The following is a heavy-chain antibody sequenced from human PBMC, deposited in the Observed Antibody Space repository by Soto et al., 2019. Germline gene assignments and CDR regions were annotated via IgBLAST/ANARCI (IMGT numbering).Heavy chain of an antibody. CDR3: AREADFASSGYVLDY. D-gene: IGHD3-22*01. CDR2: VSSSSSSM. J-gene: IGHJ4*02. CDR1: GFTFNRYS. Sequence: GGSLRLSCAASGFTFNRYSMNCARQAPGKGLEWVSSVSSSSSSMLYADSVKGRFTISRDDAKHSLFLQMNSLRADDTAVYYCAREADFASSGYVLDYWGQG. V-gene: IGHV3-21*01.